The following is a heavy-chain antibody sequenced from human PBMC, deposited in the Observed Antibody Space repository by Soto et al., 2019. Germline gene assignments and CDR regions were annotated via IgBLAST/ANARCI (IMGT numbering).Heavy chain of an antibody. J-gene: IGHJ4*02. Sequence: QLQLQESGPGLVKPSETLSLTCTVSGGSISSSSYYWGWIRQPPGKGLEWIGSIYYSGSTYYNPSLKSRVTISVDTSKNQFSLKLSSVTAADTAVYYCARVRIAARYFDYWGQGTLVTVSS. D-gene: IGHD6-6*01. CDR2: IYYSGST. CDR3: ARVRIAARYFDY. V-gene: IGHV4-39*01. CDR1: GGSISSSSYY.